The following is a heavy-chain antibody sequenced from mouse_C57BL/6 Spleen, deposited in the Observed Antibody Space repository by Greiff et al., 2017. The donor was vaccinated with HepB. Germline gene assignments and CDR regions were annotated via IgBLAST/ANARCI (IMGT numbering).Heavy chain of an antibody. V-gene: IGHV5-12*01. CDR3: ARSPDGYDWYFDV. D-gene: IGHD2-3*01. J-gene: IGHJ1*03. Sequence: DVQLVESGGGLVQPGGSLKLSCAASGFTFSDYYMYWVRQTPEKRLEWVAYISNGGGSTYYPDTVKGRFTISRDNAKNTLYLQMSRLKSEDTAMYYCARSPDGYDWYFDVWGTGTTVTVSS. CDR1: GFTFSDYY. CDR2: ISNGGGST.